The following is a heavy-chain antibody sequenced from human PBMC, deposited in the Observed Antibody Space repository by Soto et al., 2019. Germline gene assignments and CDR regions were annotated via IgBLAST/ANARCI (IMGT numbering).Heavy chain of an antibody. CDR3: AHSRVVGATTTLWDY. J-gene: IGHJ4*02. V-gene: IGHV2-5*02. CDR2: IYWDDDK. CDR1: GFSLSTSGVG. Sequence: QITLKESGPTLVKPTQTLTLTCTFSGFSLSTSGVGVGWIRQPPGKALEWLALIYWDDDKRYSPSLKSRLTITKDTSKTQVVLTMTNMDPVDTATYYCAHSRVVGATTTLWDYWGQGTLVTVSS. D-gene: IGHD1-26*01.